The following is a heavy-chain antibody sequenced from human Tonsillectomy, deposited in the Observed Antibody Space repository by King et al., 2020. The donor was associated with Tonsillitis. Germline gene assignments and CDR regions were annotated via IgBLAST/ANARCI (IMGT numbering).Heavy chain of an antibody. J-gene: IGHJ4*02. D-gene: IGHD2-8*02. CDR1: GYTFSSYD. V-gene: IGHV1-18*01. CDR3: ARCLMGVSATHTNFDY. Sequence: QLVQSEAEVKKPGASVKVSCKASGYTFSSYDVSWVRQAPGQGLEWMGWISVYNGNTIYAQNLQDRLTLTTDTSTSTAYMELRSLRSDDTAMYYCARCLMGVSATHTNFDYWGQGPLVPVSS. CDR2: ISVYNGNT.